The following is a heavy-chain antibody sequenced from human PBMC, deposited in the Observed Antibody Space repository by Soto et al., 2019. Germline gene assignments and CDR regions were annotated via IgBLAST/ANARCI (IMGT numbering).Heavy chain of an antibody. CDR1: GFTFSSYA. J-gene: IGHJ4*02. CDR3: AKVRGAAENY. CDR2: MSGSGDST. V-gene: IGHV3-23*01. D-gene: IGHD6-13*01. Sequence: EVQLLESGGGLVQPGGSLRLSCAASGFTFSSYAMSWVRQAPGKGLAWVSAMSGSGDSTYYADPVKGRFTISRDNSKNTLYLPMNRQGAEDTAVYYCAKVRGAAENYWGQGTLVTVSS.